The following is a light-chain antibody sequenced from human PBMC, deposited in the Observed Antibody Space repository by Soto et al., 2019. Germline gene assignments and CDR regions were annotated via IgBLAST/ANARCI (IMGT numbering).Light chain of an antibody. J-gene: IGLJ3*02. Sequence: QSALTQPPSASGSPGQSVTISCTGTSSDVGGYNSVSWYQQHPGKAPKLMIYEVSKRPSGVPDRFSGSKSGDTASLTVSGLQAEDEAEYYCAAWDDSLSSPVFGGGTKLTVL. CDR2: EVS. CDR3: AAWDDSLSSPV. CDR1: SSDVGGYNS. V-gene: IGLV2-8*01.